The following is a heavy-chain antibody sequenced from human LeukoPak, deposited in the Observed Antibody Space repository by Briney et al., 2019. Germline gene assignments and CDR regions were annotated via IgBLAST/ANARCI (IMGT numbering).Heavy chain of an antibody. CDR3: AKSYSSGWFGLYFDS. J-gene: IGHJ4*02. CDR2: FSGSGDPT. D-gene: IGHD6-19*01. V-gene: IGHV3-23*01. CDR1: GFTFSSYA. Sequence: PGVPLRLSCAASGFTFSSYAKHWVRQAPGKGVEWVSTFSGSGDPTYYAGSVKGRFAISTDNSKNTLYLQMDRLRAEDTAVYYCAKSYSSGWFGLYFDSWGQGTLVTVSS.